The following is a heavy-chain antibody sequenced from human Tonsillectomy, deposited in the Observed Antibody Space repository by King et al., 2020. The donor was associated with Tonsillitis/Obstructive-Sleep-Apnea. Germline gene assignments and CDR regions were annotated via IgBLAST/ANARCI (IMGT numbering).Heavy chain of an antibody. CDR3: ARDLEFEYSSSVVLDY. J-gene: IGHJ4*02. D-gene: IGHD6-6*01. CDR1: GLTFSSYS. CDR2: LSSSSSTI. V-gene: IGHV3-48*02. Sequence: VQLVESGGGWVQPGGALILSCAASGLTFSSYSNNWGRQAPGKVLEWGSYLSSSSSTIVYADSVKGRFTISRDNAKNSLYLQMNSLRDEDTAVYYCARDLEFEYSSSVVLDYWGQGTLVTVSS.